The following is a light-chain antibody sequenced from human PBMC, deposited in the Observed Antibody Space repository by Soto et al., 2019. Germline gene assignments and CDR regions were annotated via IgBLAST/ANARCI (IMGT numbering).Light chain of an antibody. J-gene: IGLJ3*02. V-gene: IGLV2-11*01. Sequence: QSALTQPRSVSGSPGQSVTISCTGTGSDVGGYDYVSWYQQHPGKAPKLIIYDVSKRPSGVPDRFSGSKSGNTASLTISGLQAEEEADYYCCSYAGSYTWVFGGGTKVTVL. CDR2: DVS. CDR1: GSDVGGYDY. CDR3: CSYAGSYTWV.